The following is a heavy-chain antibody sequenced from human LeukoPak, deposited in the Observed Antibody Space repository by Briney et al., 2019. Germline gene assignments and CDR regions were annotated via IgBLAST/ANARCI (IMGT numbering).Heavy chain of an antibody. J-gene: IGHJ4*02. CDR3: AKEGYTSGWSFDS. CDR2: ISGSGGST. D-gene: IGHD6-19*01. CDR1: GFTFSNYW. Sequence: GGSLRLSCAASGFTFSNYWMNWVRQVPGKGLEWVSEISGSGGSTIYADSVKGRFTVSRDNSKSTLYLQMNSLRAEDTAIYFCAKEGYTSGWSFDSWGQGILVTVSS. V-gene: IGHV3-23*01.